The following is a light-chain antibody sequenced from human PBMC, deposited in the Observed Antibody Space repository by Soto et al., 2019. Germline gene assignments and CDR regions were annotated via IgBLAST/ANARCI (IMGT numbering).Light chain of an antibody. Sequence: EIVLTQSPGTLSLSPGKRATLSCRASQSVTTRYLAGYQQKPGQAPRLLIYGAFSRATGTPDRFSGSGSGTDFTLTISRLEPEDFAVYYCQQYGSSPLIFGGGTRVESK. J-gene: IGKJ4*01. CDR3: QQYGSSPLI. V-gene: IGKV3-20*01. CDR1: QSVTTRY. CDR2: GAF.